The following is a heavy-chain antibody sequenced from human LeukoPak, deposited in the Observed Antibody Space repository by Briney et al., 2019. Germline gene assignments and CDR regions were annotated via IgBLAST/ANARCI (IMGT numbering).Heavy chain of an antibody. CDR2: IIPILGIA. Sequence: ASVKVSCKASGGTFSSYAISWVRQAPGQGLEWIGRIIPILGIANYAQKFQGRVTITADKSTSTAYMELSSLRSEDTAVYYCARLESGDSSGSHQYYYYYYGMDVWGQGTTVTVS. CDR3: ARLESGDSSGSHQYYYYYYGMDV. D-gene: IGHD6-19*01. J-gene: IGHJ6*02. CDR1: GGTFSSYA. V-gene: IGHV1-69*04.